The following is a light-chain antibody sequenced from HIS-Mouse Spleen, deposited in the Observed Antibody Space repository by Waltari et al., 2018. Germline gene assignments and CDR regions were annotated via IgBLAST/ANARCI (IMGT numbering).Light chain of an antibody. CDR1: ALPKKY. CDR3: YSTDSSGNHRV. Sequence: SYELTQPPSVSVSPGQTARITCSGDALPKKYAYWYQQKPCQAPVLVIYEDSKRPSGFPERCSGSSSGTMATLTISGAQVEDEADYYCYSTDSSGNHRVFGGGTKLTVL. CDR2: EDS. J-gene: IGLJ2*01. V-gene: IGLV3-10*01.